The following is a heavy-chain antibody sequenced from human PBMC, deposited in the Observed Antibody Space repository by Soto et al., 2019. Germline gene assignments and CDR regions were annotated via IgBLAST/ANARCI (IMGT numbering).Heavy chain of an antibody. D-gene: IGHD3-10*01. CDR1: GYTFTGYY. CDR3: ARDRLLWFGELPSPDNWFDP. CDR2: INPNSGGT. Sequence: ASVKVSCKASGYTFTGYYMHWVRQAPGQGLEWMGWINPNSGGTNYARKFQGRVTMTRDTSISTAYMELSRLRSDDTAVYYCARDRLLWFGELPSPDNWFDPWGQGTLVTVSS. V-gene: IGHV1-2*02. J-gene: IGHJ5*02.